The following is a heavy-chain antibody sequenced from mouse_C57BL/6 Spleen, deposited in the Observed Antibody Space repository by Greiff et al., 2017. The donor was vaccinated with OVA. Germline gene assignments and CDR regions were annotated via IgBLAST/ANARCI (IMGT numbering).Heavy chain of an antibody. CDR2: INPGSGGT. D-gene: IGHD1-1*01. CDR3: ARETTVVATGAMDY. V-gene: IGHV1-54*01. CDR1: GYAFTNYL. J-gene: IGHJ4*01. Sequence: QVQLQQSGAELVRPGTSVKVSCKASGYAFTNYLIEWVKQRPGQGLEWIGVINPGSGGTNYNEKFKGKATLTADKSSSTAYMQLSSLTSEDSAIYFCARETTVVATGAMDYWGQGTSVTVSS.